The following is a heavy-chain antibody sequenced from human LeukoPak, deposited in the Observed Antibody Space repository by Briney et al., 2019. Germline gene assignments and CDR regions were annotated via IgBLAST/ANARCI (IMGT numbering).Heavy chain of an antibody. V-gene: IGHV3-30*02. Sequence: PGGSLRLSCAASGFTFSSYDMHWVRQAPGKGLEWVAFIRYDGSNKYYADSVKGRFTISRDNSKNTLYLQMNSLRAEDTAVYYCARVVVRGVIIPWYFVYWGQGTLVTVSS. CDR2: IRYDGSNK. D-gene: IGHD3-10*01. CDR3: ARVVVRGVIIPWYFVY. CDR1: GFTFSSYD. J-gene: IGHJ4*02.